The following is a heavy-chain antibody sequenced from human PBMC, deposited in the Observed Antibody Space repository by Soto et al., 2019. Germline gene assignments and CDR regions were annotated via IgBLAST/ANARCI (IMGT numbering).Heavy chain of an antibody. CDR2: IYYSGDT. CDR3: ARERYDGSERYSYNGIDV. V-gene: IGHV4-59*01. J-gene: IGHJ6*02. CDR1: GGAINSYY. Sequence: SETLSLTCTVSGGAINSYYWSWIRQSPGKGLEWIGYIYYSGDTTYNPSLKSRVAISADTSKNQFSLRLSSVTAADTAVYYCARERYDGSERYSYNGIDVWGRGTTVTVSS. D-gene: IGHD3-16*01.